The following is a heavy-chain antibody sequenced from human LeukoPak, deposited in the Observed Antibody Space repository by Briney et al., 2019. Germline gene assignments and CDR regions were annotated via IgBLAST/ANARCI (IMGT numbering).Heavy chain of an antibody. D-gene: IGHD2-15*01. Sequence: GGSLRLSCVASGFASSSYGMYCVSQAPGKGLEWVAFIRFDGSDKYYADSVKGRFTISRFNSKNTLYLQMNSLRPEDTVIYYCARLLTSYLLVAFREHDSWVQGTLVTVSS. J-gene: IGHJ4*02. CDR2: IRFDGSDK. CDR1: GFASSSYG. V-gene: IGHV3-30*02. CDR3: ARLLTSYLLVAFREHDS.